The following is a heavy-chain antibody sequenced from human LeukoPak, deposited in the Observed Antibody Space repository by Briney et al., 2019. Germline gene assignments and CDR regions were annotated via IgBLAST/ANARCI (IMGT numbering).Heavy chain of an antibody. CDR1: GYTFTGYY. Sequence: ASVKVSCKASGYTFTGYYMHWVRQAPGQGLEWMGWINPNSGGTNYAQKFQGRVTMTRDTSIRTAYMELSRLRSDDTAVYYCAREGDTVIWFDPWGQGTLVTVSS. CDR3: AREGDTVIWFDP. D-gene: IGHD4-17*01. J-gene: IGHJ5*02. V-gene: IGHV1-2*02. CDR2: INPNSGGT.